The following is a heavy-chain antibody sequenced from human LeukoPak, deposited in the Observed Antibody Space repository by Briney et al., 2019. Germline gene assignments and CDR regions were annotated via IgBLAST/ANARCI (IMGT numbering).Heavy chain of an antibody. J-gene: IGHJ4*02. D-gene: IGHD5-18*01. V-gene: IGHV3-74*01. CDR2: INSDGINT. Sequence: GGTLRLSCAASGFTFSSYGMSRVRQAPGKGLVWVSRINSDGINTSYADSVKGRFTISRDNAKNTLNLQMNSLRAEDTAVYYCANDLGWIQLNLGRGQGTLVTVSS. CDR3: ANDLGWIQLNLG. CDR1: GFTFSSYG.